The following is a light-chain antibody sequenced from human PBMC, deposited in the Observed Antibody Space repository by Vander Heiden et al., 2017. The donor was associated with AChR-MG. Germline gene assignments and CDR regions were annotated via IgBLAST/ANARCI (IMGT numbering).Light chain of an antibody. CDR2: AAS. CDR1: QSIGTR. CDR3: QGSYYTPNV. Sequence: DIQMTQSPSSLSASLGDRVTITCRASQSIGTRLNWYQQKPGKAPNLLIYAASSLQSGVPSRFSGSGSGTDFTLTITRLQPEDFATYFCQGSYYTPNVFGQGTKLEIK. J-gene: IGKJ2*01. V-gene: IGKV1-39*01.